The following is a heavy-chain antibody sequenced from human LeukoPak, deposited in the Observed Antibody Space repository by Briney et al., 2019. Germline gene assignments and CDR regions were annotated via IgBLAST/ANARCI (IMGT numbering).Heavy chain of an antibody. CDR1: GYTFTGYY. Sequence: ASVKVSCKASGYTFTGYYMHWVRQAPGQGLEWMGWINPNSGGTNYAQKFQGRVTMTRDTSISTAYMELSRLRSDDTAVYYCARDVVPAAIGWSDPWGQGTLVTVSS. CDR2: INPNSGGT. V-gene: IGHV1-2*02. J-gene: IGHJ5*02. D-gene: IGHD2-2*01. CDR3: ARDVVPAAIGWSDP.